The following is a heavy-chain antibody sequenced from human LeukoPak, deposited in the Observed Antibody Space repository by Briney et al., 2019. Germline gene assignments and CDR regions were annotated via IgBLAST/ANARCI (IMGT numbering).Heavy chain of an antibody. CDR2: IHSDGSTT. V-gene: IGHV3-74*01. CDR3: ARRGDYADY. CDR1: GFTFSSYW. D-gene: IGHD4-17*01. Sequence: GGSLRLSCAASGFTFSSYWIHWVRQAPGKGLVWVSRIHSDGSTTNYADSVKGRFTISRDNAKNTLYLQMNSLRAEDTAVYYCARRGDYADYWGQGTLVTVSS. J-gene: IGHJ4*02.